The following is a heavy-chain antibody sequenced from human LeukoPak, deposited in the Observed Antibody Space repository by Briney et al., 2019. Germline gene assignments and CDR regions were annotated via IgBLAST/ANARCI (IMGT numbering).Heavy chain of an antibody. V-gene: IGHV3-7*01. J-gene: IGHJ4*02. D-gene: IGHD3-3*01. CDR2: IKEDGSEK. CDR3: ATCPTDKYDDDHADY. Sequence: GGSLRLSCAASGFMFNNYWMSWGRQAPGKGLEWVANIKEDGSEKYYVDSVKGRFTISRDNAKNLLYLQMNSLRAEDTAVYYCATCPTDKYDDDHADYWGQGSLVTVSS. CDR1: GFMFNNYW.